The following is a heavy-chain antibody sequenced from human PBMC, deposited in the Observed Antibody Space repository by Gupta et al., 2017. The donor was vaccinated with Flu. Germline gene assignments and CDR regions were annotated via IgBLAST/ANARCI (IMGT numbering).Heavy chain of an antibody. D-gene: IGHD3-22*01. Sequence: EVQLLESGGGLVQPGGSLRLSCAASGFTFSSYAMSWVRQAPGKGLEWVSAISGSGGSTYYADSVKGRFTISRDNSKNTLYLQMNSLRAEDTAVYYCAKGRLGYYDSSGYYLFPYWYFDLWGRGTLVTVSS. V-gene: IGHV3-23*01. CDR1: GFTFSSYA. CDR2: ISGSGGST. CDR3: AKGRLGYYDSSGYYLFPYWYFDL. J-gene: IGHJ2*01.